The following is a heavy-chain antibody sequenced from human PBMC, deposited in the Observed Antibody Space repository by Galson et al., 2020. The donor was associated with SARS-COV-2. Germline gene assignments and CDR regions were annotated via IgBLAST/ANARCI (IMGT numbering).Heavy chain of an antibody. CDR3: AMIPAAIPFDY. D-gene: IGHD2-2*02. Sequence: QLGESLKISCAASGFTFSSYAMHWVRQAPGKGLEWVAVISYDGSNKYYADSVKGRFTISRDNSKNTLYLQMNSLRAEDTAVYYCAMIPAAIPFDYWGQGTLVTVSS. CDR2: ISYDGSNK. J-gene: IGHJ4*02. V-gene: IGHV3-30*04. CDR1: GFTFSSYA.